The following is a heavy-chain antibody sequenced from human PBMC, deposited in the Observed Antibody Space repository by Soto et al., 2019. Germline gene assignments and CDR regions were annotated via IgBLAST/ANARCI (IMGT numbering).Heavy chain of an antibody. Sequence: EVQLVESGGDVVQSGRSLRLSCVVSGFTFDNYAMHWVRHAPGKGLEWVSGISWNSGTKEYADSVKGRFTISRDNAKNSLHLQMSTLGAEDSAFYYCAKHTRPSLYTSSWFDHWGQGALVTVSS. V-gene: IGHV3-9*01. J-gene: IGHJ5*02. D-gene: IGHD6-13*01. CDR3: AKHTRPSLYTSSWFDH. CDR1: GFTFDNYA. CDR2: ISWNSGTK.